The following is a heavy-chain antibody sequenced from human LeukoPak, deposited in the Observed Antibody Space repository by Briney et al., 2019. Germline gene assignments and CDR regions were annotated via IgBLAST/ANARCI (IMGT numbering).Heavy chain of an antibody. CDR2: ISSSGTTI. V-gene: IGHV3-48*03. J-gene: IGHJ6*02. CDR3: AGDAGANSYYYYGMDV. Sequence: GGSLRLSCAASGFTFSSYEMNWVRQAPGKGLEWVSYISSSGTTIYYADSVKGRFTISRDNAKNSLYLQMNSLRAEDTAVYYCAGDAGANSYYYYGMDVWGQGTTVTVSS. D-gene: IGHD1-26*01. CDR1: GFTFSSYE.